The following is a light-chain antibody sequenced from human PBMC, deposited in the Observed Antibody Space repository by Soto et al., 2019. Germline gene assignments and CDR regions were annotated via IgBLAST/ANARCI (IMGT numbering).Light chain of an antibody. CDR1: SGNSSYI. J-gene: IGLJ3*02. CDR2: LESSGSY. V-gene: IGLV4-60*02. Sequence: QPVLTQSSSASASLGSSVKLTCIRSSGNSSYIIAWHQQQPGKAPRYLMKLESSGSYNKGSGVPDRFSGSSSGADRYLTISNLQFEDEADYYCETWDSNTRVFGGGTKLTVL. CDR3: ETWDSNTRV.